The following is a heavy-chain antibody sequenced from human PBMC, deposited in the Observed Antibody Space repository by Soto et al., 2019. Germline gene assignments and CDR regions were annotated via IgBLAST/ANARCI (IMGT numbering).Heavy chain of an antibody. D-gene: IGHD6-19*01. Sequence: GGSLRLSCAASGFTFSRYGMHWVRQAQGKGLEWVAVISYNGRDKYYAESVKGRFTISRDNSKNTLYLQMNGLSAEDMAVFYCARDQSYIAGWYYFDYWGQGTVVTVSS. CDR3: ARDQSYIAGWYYFDY. CDR1: GFTFSRYG. V-gene: IGHV3-33*05. J-gene: IGHJ4*02. CDR2: ISYNGRDK.